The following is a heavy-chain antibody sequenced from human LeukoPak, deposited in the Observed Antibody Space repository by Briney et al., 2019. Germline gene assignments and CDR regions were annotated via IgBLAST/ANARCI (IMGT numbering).Heavy chain of an antibody. Sequence: KPGGSLRLSCAASGFTVSSNYMSWVRQAPGKGLEWVSYISSSGSTIYYADSVKGRFTISRDNAKNSLYLQMNSLRAEDTAVYYCARDGGSGDGLPYFDYWGQGALVTVSS. J-gene: IGHJ4*02. V-gene: IGHV3-11*01. CDR3: ARDGGSGDGLPYFDY. D-gene: IGHD2-15*01. CDR1: GFTVSSNY. CDR2: ISSSGSTI.